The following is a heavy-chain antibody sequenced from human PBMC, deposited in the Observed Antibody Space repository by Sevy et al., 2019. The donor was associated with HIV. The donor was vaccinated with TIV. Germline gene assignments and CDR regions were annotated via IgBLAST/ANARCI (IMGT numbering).Heavy chain of an antibody. D-gene: IGHD3-3*01. CDR2: ISSSSSYI. CDR1: GFTFSTYG. Sequence: GESLKISCEASGFTFSTYGMNWVRQAPGKGLEWVSSISSSSSYIYYADSVKGRFTISRDNAKNSLYLQMNSLRAEDTAVYYCARDLRNYDFWSGSTYMDVWGKGTTVTVSS. V-gene: IGHV3-21*01. J-gene: IGHJ6*03. CDR3: ARDLRNYDFWSGSTYMDV.